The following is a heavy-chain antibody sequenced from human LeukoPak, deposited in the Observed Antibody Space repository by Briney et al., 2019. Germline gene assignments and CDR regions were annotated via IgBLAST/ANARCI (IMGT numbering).Heavy chain of an antibody. CDR2: IWYDGSTK. J-gene: IGHJ4*02. V-gene: IGHV3-33*01. Sequence: QTGGSLRLSCEVSGFSFSTYGMHWVRQPPGKGLEWVAVIWYDGSTKYYADPVRGRFTISRDNSGDTLYLQLNSLRAEDTAVYFCARAVGPFDYWGQGTLVTVSS. CDR3: ARAVGPFDY. D-gene: IGHD3-10*01. CDR1: GFSFSTYG.